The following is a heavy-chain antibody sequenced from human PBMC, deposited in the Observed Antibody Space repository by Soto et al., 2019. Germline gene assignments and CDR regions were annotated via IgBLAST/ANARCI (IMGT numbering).Heavy chain of an antibody. J-gene: IGHJ4*02. V-gene: IGHV3-23*01. D-gene: IGHD6-19*01. CDR1: GFTFSSYA. CDR3: AKGETIALAGTVTIDY. Sequence: EVQLLESGGGLVQPGGSLRLSCAASGFTFSSYAMSWVRQAPGKGLEWVSAISGSGGSTYYADSVKGRFTISRDKSKNTLYLQRNSLRAEDTAVYYCAKGETIALAGTVTIDYWGQGTLVTVSS. CDR2: ISGSGGST.